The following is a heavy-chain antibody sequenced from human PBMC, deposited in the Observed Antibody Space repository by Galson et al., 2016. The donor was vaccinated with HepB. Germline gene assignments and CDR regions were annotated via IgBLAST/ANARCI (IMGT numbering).Heavy chain of an antibody. CDR3: ARDAMGATKYFDY. CDR1: GYTFTMYA. V-gene: IGHV1-3*04. CDR2: INTGNGLT. J-gene: IGHJ4*02. D-gene: IGHD5-12*01. Sequence: SVKVSCKASGYTFTMYAIHWVRQAPGQGLEWMGWINTGNGLTKYSKNFQGRVTITRDTSATTVYMHLTTVTSEDTALYFCARDAMGATKYFDYWGQGTLITVS.